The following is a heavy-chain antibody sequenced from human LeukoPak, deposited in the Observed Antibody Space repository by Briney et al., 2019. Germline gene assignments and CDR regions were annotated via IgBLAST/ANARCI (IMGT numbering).Heavy chain of an antibody. CDR2: IYTSGST. V-gene: IGHV4-61*02. J-gene: IGHJ4*02. Sequence: SETLSLTCTVSGGSVSSGDYYWTWIRQPAGKGLEWVGRIYTSGSTSYSPSLKSRVTISLDTSKNQFSLRLSSVTAADTAVYYCARGGELLNYLGQGTLVTVSS. CDR3: ARGGELLNY. D-gene: IGHD1-7*01. CDR1: GGSVSSGDYY.